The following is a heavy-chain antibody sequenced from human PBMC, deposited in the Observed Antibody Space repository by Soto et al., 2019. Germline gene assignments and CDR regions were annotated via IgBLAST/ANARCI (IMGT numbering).Heavy chain of an antibody. D-gene: IGHD2-2*01. V-gene: IGHV3-21*01. CDR1: GFTFSSYS. CDR2: ISSSSSYI. CDR3: ARDGRANCISTSCYYDLDY. J-gene: IGHJ4*02. Sequence: EVQLVESGGGLVKPGGSLRLSCAASGFTFSSYSMNWVRQAPGKGLEWVSSISSSSSYIYYADSVKGRFTISRDNAKNSLYLKMNSLRAEDTAVYYCARDGRANCISTSCYYDLDYWGQGTLVTVSS.